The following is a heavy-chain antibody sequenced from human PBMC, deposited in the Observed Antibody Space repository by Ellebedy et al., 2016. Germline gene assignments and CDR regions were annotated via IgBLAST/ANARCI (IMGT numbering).Heavy chain of an antibody. V-gene: IGHV4-4*07. D-gene: IGHD1-26*01. CDR3: ARQPISASPSQFDP. Sequence: SETLSLXXTVSSDSFTSFYWSWIRQSAAKGLEWIGRIYSSGSTKYHPSLESRVTMSIDTSKKQISLKLRSVTAADTAVYYCARQPISASPSQFDPWGPGTLVTVSS. J-gene: IGHJ5*01. CDR2: IYSSGST. CDR1: SDSFTSFY.